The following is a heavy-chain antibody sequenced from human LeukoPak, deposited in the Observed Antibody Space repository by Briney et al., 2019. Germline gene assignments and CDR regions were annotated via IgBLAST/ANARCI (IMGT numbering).Heavy chain of an antibody. CDR1: GGSISSYY. CDR2: IYYSGST. J-gene: IGHJ5*02. V-gene: IGHV4-59*01. CDR3: ARETGYCSSTSCLNWFDP. Sequence: SETLSLTCTVSGGSISSYYWSWLRQPPGKGLEWIGYIYYSGSTNYNPSLKSRVTISVDTSKNQFSLKLSSVTAADTAVYYCARETGYCSSTSCLNWFDPWGQGTLVTVSS. D-gene: IGHD2-2*01.